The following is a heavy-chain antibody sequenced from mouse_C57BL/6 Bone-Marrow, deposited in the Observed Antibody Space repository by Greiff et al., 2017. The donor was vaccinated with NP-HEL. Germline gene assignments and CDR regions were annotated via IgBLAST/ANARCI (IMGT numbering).Heavy chain of an antibody. CDR3: ARRRLRGYFDY. D-gene: IGHD2-4*01. Sequence: EVHLVESGGGLVQPGGSLKLSCAASGFTFSDYYMYWVRQTPEKRLEWVAYISNGGGSTYYPDTVKGRFTISRDNAKNTLYLQMSRLKSEDTAMYYCARRRLRGYFDYWGQGTTLTVSS. V-gene: IGHV5-12*01. CDR2: ISNGGGST. CDR1: GFTFSDYY. J-gene: IGHJ2*01.